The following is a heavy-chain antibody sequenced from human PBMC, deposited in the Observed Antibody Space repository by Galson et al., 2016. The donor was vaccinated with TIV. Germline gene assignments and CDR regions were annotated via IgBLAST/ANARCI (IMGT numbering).Heavy chain of an antibody. CDR2: INWNSGYF. D-gene: IGHD3-9*01. V-gene: IGHV3-23*01. J-gene: IGHJ6*02. CDR1: GFTFSSFA. Sequence: SLRLSCAASGFTFSSFAMSWVRQAPGKGLEWVSGINWNSGYFGYADSVKGRFTVSRDNSENTVYLQMNNLRSEDTAVYYCASLRYGNYYGVDVWGQGTTVTVSS. CDR3: ASLRYGNYYGVDV.